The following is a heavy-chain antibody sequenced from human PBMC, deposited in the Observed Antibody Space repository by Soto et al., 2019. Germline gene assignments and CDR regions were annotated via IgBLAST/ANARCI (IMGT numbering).Heavy chain of an antibody. CDR2: INHSGST. CDR1: GGSFSGYY. CDR3: ARGRGYGNSYYFDI. V-gene: IGHV4-34*01. J-gene: IGHJ3*02. Sequence: QVQLQQWGAGLLKPSETLSLTCAVYGGSFSGYYWSWIRQPPGKGLEWIGEINHSGSTNYNPSLKSRVTISVDTSKNQFSLKLSSVTAADTAVYYCARGRGYGNSYYFDIWGQGTMVTVSS. D-gene: IGHD5-18*01.